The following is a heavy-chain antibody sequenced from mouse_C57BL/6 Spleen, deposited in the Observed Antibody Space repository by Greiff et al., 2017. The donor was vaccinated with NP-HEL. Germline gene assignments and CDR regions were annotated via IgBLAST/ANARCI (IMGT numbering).Heavy chain of an antibody. CDR1: GYTFTEYT. J-gene: IGHJ2*01. D-gene: IGHD1-1*01. CDR3: ARDYGSSYEYYFDY. V-gene: IGHV1-62-2*01. CDR2: FYPGSGSI. Sequence: QVQLKESGAELVKPGASVKLSCKASGYTFTEYTIHWVKQRSGQGLEWIGWFYPGSGSIKYNEKFKDKATLTADKSSSTVYMELSSLTSEDSAVYYCARDYGSSYEYYFDYWGQGTTLTVSS.